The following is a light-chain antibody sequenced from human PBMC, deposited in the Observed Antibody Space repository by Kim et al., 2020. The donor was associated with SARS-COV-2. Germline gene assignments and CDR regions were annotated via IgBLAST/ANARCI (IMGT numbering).Light chain of an antibody. Sequence: VAPGKTAWITCGGHNIGSNSVHWYQQKPGQAPVLVIYDDSDRPSGIPERFSGSNYGNTATLTISRVEAGDEADYYCQVWDSSSDHVFGTGTKVTVL. CDR1: NIGSNS. V-gene: IGLV3-21*03. CDR3: QVWDSSSDHV. CDR2: DDS. J-gene: IGLJ1*01.